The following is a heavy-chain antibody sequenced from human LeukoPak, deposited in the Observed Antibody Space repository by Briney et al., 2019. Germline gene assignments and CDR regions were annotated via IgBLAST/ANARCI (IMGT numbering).Heavy chain of an antibody. CDR2: INSDGSST. D-gene: IGHD5-24*01. Sequence: LPGGSLRLSCAASGFTFSSYWMHWVRHAPGKGLVGVSRINSDGSSTRYLDSVKGRFTVSRDNARNTLYLQMNSLRVEDTAVYYCARDGGDGYNRDDFDYWGQGTLVTVSS. V-gene: IGHV3-74*01. CDR1: GFTFSSYW. CDR3: ARDGGDGYNRDDFDY. J-gene: IGHJ4*02.